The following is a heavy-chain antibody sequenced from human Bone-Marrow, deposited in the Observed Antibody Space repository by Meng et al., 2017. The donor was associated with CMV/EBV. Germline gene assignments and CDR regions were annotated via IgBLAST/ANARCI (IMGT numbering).Heavy chain of an antibody. J-gene: IGHJ3*02. CDR2: IAWNGGDI. V-gene: IGHV3-9*01. CDR1: GFTFSSYW. Sequence: SLKISCAASGFTFSSYWMSWVRQAPGKGLEWVSGIAWNGGDIGYADSVKGRFIISRDNAKNSLYLQMDSLRVEDTALYYCAKDDAFDMWGQGTMVTVSS. CDR3: AKDDAFDM.